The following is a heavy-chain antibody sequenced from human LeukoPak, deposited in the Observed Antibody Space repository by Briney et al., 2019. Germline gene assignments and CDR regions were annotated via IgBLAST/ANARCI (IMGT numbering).Heavy chain of an antibody. CDR2: IDPSDSYT. Sequence: GESLKISCKGSGYSFTSYWISWVRQMPGKGLEWMGRIDPSDSYTNYSPSFQGHVTISADKSISTAYLQWSSLKASATPMYYCQGGGGGSFDYWGQGTLVTVSS. V-gene: IGHV5-10-1*01. D-gene: IGHD3-16*01. CDR1: GYSFTSYW. CDR3: QGGGGGSFDY. J-gene: IGHJ4*02.